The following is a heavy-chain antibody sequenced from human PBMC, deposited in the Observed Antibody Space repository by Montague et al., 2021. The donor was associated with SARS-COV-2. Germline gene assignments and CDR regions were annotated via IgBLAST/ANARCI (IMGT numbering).Heavy chain of an antibody. CDR1: GGSFIVYY. J-gene: IGHJ4*02. V-gene: IGHV4-34*01. CDR3: ARWDPQTLTLIGLRGKSARDH. D-gene: IGHD4-23*01. Sequence: SETLSLTCAVYGGSFIVYYWTWIRQSPGKALEWIAEINHSGTTNYNFNPSLRTRVTISVDTSKSQFSLKLSSVTAADTGVYYCARWDPQTLTLIGLRGKSARDHWGQGTPVTVSS. CDR2: INHSGTT.